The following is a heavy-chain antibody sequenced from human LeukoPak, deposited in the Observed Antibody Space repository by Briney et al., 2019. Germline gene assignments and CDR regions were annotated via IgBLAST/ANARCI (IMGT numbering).Heavy chain of an antibody. D-gene: IGHD6-19*01. V-gene: IGHV3-7*05. CDR3: ARESAGGPDY. CDR2: IKQDGSEQ. CDR1: GFTLSSHW. J-gene: IGHJ4*02. Sequence: GGSLTLSCVASGFTLSSHWMSWVRQAPGKGLEWVANIKQDGSEQYYVDSVRGRFTISRDNAKNSVYLQMKSLTAEDTAIYYCARESAGGPDYWGQGTLVTVSS.